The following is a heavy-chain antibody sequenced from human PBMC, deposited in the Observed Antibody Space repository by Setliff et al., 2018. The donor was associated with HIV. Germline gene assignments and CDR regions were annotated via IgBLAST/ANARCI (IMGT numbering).Heavy chain of an antibody. CDR2: THYSGSS. CDR3: ARSEGIAWFDP. J-gene: IGHJ5*02. V-gene: IGHV4-59*11. D-gene: IGHD3-3*01. Sequence: SETLSLTCTISGGFISNHYWNWIRQPPGKGLEWIGSTHYSGSSYYSPSLKSRVTISVDTSKNQFSLKLSSVTAADTAVYYCARSEGIAWFDPWGQGTLVTVSS. CDR1: GGFISNHY.